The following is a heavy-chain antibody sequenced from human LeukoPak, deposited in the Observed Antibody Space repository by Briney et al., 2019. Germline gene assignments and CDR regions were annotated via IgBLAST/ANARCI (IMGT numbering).Heavy chain of an antibody. CDR3: ARDQDDAFDI. V-gene: IGHV4-31*03. J-gene: IGHJ3*02. CDR2: IYYSGST. Sequence: SQTLSLTCTVSGGSISSGGYYWSWIRQHPGKGLEWIGYIYYSGSTYYNPSLKSRVTISVDTSKNQFSLKLSSVTAADTAEYYCARDQDDAFDIWGQGTMVTVSS. CDR1: GGSISSGGYY.